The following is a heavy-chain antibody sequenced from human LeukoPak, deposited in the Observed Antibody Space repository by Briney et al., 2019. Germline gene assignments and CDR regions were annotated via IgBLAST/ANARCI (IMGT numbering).Heavy chain of an antibody. CDR2: INPNSGGT. D-gene: IGHD1-26*01. CDR1: GYTFTGYY. Sequence: ASVKVSCKASGYTFTGYYMHWVRQAPGQGLEWMGWINPNSGGTNYAKKLQGRVTMTTDTSTTTAYMELRTLRSDDTAVYYCASGGRWELPRPYAFDVWGQGTVVTVSS. J-gene: IGHJ3*01. V-gene: IGHV1-2*02. CDR3: ASGGRWELPRPYAFDV.